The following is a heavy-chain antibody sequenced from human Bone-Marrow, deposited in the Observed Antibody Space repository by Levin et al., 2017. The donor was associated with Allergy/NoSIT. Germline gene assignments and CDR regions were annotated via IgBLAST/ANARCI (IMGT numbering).Heavy chain of an antibody. V-gene: IGHV3-53*01. CDR2: IYTGATT. D-gene: IGHD2-21*01. CDR1: GFPVNSYY. J-gene: IGHJ4*02. CDR3: ARRISGVGEPFDC. Sequence: PTGGSLRLSCAASGFPVNSYYMNWVRQAPGKGLEWVSVIYTGATTYYADSVKDRFTISRDTSKNTLYLQMNTLRVEDTAVYYCARRISGVGEPFDCWGQGTLVTVSS.